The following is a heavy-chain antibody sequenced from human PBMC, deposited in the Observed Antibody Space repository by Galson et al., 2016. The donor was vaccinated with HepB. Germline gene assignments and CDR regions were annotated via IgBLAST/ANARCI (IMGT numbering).Heavy chain of an antibody. J-gene: IGHJ4*02. D-gene: IGHD1-26*01. CDR3: AREWELGGYFDY. Sequence: SLRLSCAGSGSIFNSHAMSWVRQAPGKGLEWVAVLSHDGVTKFYADSVRARFTISRDKSKATVYLQMDGLSAEDTALYYCAREWELGGYFDYWGQGTLVTVSS. V-gene: IGHV3-30-3*01. CDR2: LSHDGVTK. CDR1: GSIFNSHA.